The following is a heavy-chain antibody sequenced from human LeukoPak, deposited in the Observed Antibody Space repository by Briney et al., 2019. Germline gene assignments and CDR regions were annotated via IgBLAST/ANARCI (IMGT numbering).Heavy chain of an antibody. CDR1: GGSFSGYY. CDR3: ASYGGNPRLFDY. D-gene: IGHD4-23*01. Sequence: SETLSLTCAVYGGSFSGYYWSWIRQPPGKGLEWIGEINHSGSTNYNPSLKSRVTISVDTSKNQFSLKLSSVTAADTAVYYCASYGGNPRLFDYWGQGTLVTVSS. CDR2: INHSGST. V-gene: IGHV4-34*01. J-gene: IGHJ4*02.